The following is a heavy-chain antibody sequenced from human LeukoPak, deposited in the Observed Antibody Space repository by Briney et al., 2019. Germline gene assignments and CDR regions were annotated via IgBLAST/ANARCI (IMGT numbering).Heavy chain of an antibody. D-gene: IGHD2-15*01. CDR1: GFTFSSYW. V-gene: IGHV3-74*01. CDR3: ARGGLEYCSGGRCHGNFDY. Sequence: PGGSLRLSCAASGFTFSSYWMHWVRQGPGKGLVWVSRINSDGSSTSYADSVKGRFTISRDNAKNTLYLQMNSLRAEDTAVYYCARGGLEYCSGGRCHGNFDYWGQGTLATVSS. CDR2: INSDGSST. J-gene: IGHJ4*02.